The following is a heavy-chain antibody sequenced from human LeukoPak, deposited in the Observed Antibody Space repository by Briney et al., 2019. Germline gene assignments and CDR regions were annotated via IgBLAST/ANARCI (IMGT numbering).Heavy chain of an antibody. CDR2: ISGSGYST. J-gene: IGHJ4*02. V-gene: IGHV3-23*01. CDR3: VKGSSSWYYCDY. CDR1: GFTFSNYA. Sequence: GGSLRLSCAASGFTFSNYAMTWVRQTPGKGLEWVSAISGSGYSTYYADSVKGRFTISRDNSENTLYLRMNSLRAEDTAVYYCVKGSSSWYYCDYWGQGTLLSVS. D-gene: IGHD6-13*01.